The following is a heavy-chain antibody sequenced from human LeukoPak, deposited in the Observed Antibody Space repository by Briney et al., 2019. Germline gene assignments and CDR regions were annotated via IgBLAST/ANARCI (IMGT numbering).Heavy chain of an antibody. J-gene: IGHJ4*02. V-gene: IGHV3-23*01. CDR1: GFTFSSYA. CDR3: AKLYGSGSYYFDY. Sequence: GGSLRLSCAASGFTFSSYAMSWVRQAPGKGLAWVSTISGSGGSTYYADSVKGRFTISRDNSKNTLYLQMNSLRAEDTAVYYCAKLYGSGSYYFDYWGQGTLVTVSS. CDR2: ISGSGGST. D-gene: IGHD3-10*01.